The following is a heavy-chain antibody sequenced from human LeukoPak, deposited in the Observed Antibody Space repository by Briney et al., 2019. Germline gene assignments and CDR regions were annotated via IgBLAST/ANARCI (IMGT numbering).Heavy chain of an antibody. CDR1: GGTFSSYA. Sequence: SVKVSCKASGGTFSSYAISWVRQAPGQGLEWMGGIIPIFGTANYAQKFQGRVTITADESTSTAYMELSSLRSEETAVYYCARALVRGYCSSTSCYGSFDYWGQGTLVTVSS. CDR2: IIPIFGTA. CDR3: ARALVRGYCSSTSCYGSFDY. V-gene: IGHV1-69*01. D-gene: IGHD2-2*01. J-gene: IGHJ4*02.